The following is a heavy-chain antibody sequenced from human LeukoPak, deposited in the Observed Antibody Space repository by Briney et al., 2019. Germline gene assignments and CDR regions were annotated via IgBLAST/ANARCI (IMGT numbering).Heavy chain of an antibody. V-gene: IGHV4-34*01. CDR1: GGSFSGYY. CDR3: ARLGCSSASCYPGN. CDR2: INHSGST. Sequence: SETLSLTCAVYGGSFSGYYWSWIRQPPGKGLEWIGEINHSGSTNYNPSLKSRVTISVDTSKNQFSLKLSSVTAADTAVYYCARLGCSSASCYPGNWGQGTLVTVSS. D-gene: IGHD2-2*01. J-gene: IGHJ4*02.